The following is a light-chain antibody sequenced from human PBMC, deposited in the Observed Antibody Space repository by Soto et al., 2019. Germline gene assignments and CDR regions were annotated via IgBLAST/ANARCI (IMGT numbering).Light chain of an antibody. CDR3: HQYGSSSET. CDR2: GAA. CDR1: QSVSSSC. Sequence: EIVLTQSPGTLSLSQGERATLSCRASQSVSSSCLAWYQQKPGLAPRLLIFGAASRATEIADRFSGSGSGTDFTFTISRLEPEDFAVYYCHQYGSSSETFGQGTKVDIK. V-gene: IGKV3-20*01. J-gene: IGKJ1*01.